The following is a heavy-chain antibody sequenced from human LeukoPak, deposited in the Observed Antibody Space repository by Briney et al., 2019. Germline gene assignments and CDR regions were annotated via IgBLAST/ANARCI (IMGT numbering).Heavy chain of an antibody. Sequence: PGGSLRLSCAASGFTFSSYTMSWVRQAPGKGLEWVSGVSGSGGITYYADSVKGRFTISRDNSKNTLYLQMNSLRVEDTAVYYCAKDTYDGTDYWGQGTLVTVPS. CDR1: GFTFSSYT. V-gene: IGHV3-23*01. CDR2: VSGSGGIT. D-gene: IGHD3-16*01. J-gene: IGHJ4*02. CDR3: AKDTYDGTDY.